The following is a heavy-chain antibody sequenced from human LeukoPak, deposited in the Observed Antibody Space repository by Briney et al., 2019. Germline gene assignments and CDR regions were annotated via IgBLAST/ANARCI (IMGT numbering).Heavy chain of an antibody. Sequence: GGSLRLSCAASGFTFNYAWMSWVRQAPGKGLEWVGRIKSKTDGETTDYAAPVKGRFTISKDDSKNTLYLQMNSLKTEDTALYYCTTAPSGYAYMNGWHLDYWGQGALVTVSS. CDR1: GFTFNYAW. D-gene: IGHD5-18*01. V-gene: IGHV3-15*01. J-gene: IGHJ4*02. CDR3: TTAPSGYAYMNGWHLDY. CDR2: IKSKTDGETT.